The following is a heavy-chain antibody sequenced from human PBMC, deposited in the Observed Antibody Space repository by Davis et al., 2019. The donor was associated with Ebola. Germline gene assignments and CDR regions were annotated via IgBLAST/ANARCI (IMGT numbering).Heavy chain of an antibody. CDR1: GYSFGNYW. CDR3: ATKGYVVGVTLEAFDM. Sequence: GESLKIFCKGSGYSFGNYWIGWVRQMPGKGLEWMGIIYPTDSDTRYSPSFQGQVTISADKSINTAYLQWSSLKASDTAMYYCATKGYVVGVTLEAFDMWGQGTMVTVSS. D-gene: IGHD1-26*01. V-gene: IGHV5-51*01. CDR2: IYPTDSDT. J-gene: IGHJ3*02.